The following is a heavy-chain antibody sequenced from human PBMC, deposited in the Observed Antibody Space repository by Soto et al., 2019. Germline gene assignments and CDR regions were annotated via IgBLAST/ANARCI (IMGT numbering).Heavy chain of an antibody. CDR2: IYYSGST. D-gene: IGHD3-3*01. V-gene: IGHV4-39*01. CDR3: APNLENIYWFDP. Sequence: SETLSLTCTVSGGSISSSSYYWGWIRQPPGKGLEWIGSIYYSGSTYYNPSLKSRVTISVDTSKNQFSLKLSSVTAADTAVYYCAPNLENIYWFDPWGQGTLVTVSS. CDR1: GGSISSSSYY. J-gene: IGHJ5*02.